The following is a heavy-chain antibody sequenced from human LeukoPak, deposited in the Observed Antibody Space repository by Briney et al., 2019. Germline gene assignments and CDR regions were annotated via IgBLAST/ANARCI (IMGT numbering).Heavy chain of an antibody. V-gene: IGHV1-69*04. D-gene: IGHD3-9*01. CDR1: GGTFSSYA. J-gene: IGHJ4*02. Sequence: SVKVSCKASGGTFSSYAISWVRQAPRQGLEWMGRIIPILGIANYAQKFQGRVTITADKSTSTAYMELSSLRSEDTAVYYCARDFEGYFDFDYWGQGTLVTVSS. CDR3: ARDFEGYFDFDY. CDR2: IIPILGIA.